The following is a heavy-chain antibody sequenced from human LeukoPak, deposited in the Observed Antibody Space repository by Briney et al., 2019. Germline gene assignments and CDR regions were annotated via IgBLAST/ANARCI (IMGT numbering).Heavy chain of an antibody. CDR3: ARDLGYYDSSGYYRYYFDY. CDR2: ISSSGSTI. V-gene: IGHV3-48*03. CDR1: GFTFSSYE. D-gene: IGHD3-22*01. Sequence: GGSLRLSCAASGFTFSSYEMNWVRQAPGKGLEWVSYISSSGSTIYYADSVKGRFTISRDNAKNSLYLQMNSLRAEDTAVYYCARDLGYYDSSGYYRYYFDYWGQGTLVTVSS. J-gene: IGHJ4*02.